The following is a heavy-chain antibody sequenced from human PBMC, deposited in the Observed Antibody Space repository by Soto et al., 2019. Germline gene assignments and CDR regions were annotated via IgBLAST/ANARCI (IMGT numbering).Heavy chain of an antibody. V-gene: IGHV1-18*01. CDR3: ARDSGRWWLDPLVDY. CDR1: GYTFTSYG. J-gene: IGHJ4*02. D-gene: IGHD2-15*01. Sequence: ASVKVSCKASGYTFTSYGISWVRQAPGQGLEWMGWISAYNGNTNYAQKLQGRVTMTTDTSTSTAYMELRSLRSDDTALYYCARDSGRWWLDPLVDYWGQETLVTVSS. CDR2: ISAYNGNT.